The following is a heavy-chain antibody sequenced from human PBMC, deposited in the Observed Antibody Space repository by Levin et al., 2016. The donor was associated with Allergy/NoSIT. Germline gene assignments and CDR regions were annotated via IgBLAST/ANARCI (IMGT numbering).Heavy chain of an antibody. D-gene: IGHD1-26*01. V-gene: IGHV3-7*01. CDR1: GFTFSTYW. J-gene: IGHJ4*02. Sequence: GGSLRLSCAASGFTFSTYWMTWVRQAPGKGLEWVANIKPDGNEKCYADSVKGRFTISRDNAENSLYLQMNGLRAEDTAVYYCVRAGVLVGPTLWDWGQGALVTVSS. CDR2: IKPDGNEK. CDR3: VRAGVLVGPTLWD.